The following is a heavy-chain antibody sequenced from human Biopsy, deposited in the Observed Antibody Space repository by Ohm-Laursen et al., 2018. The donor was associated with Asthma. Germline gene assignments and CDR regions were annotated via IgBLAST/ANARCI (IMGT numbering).Heavy chain of an antibody. CDR3: AKSADYCDSTDYLDF. J-gene: IGHJ4*01. V-gene: IGHV3-9*01. D-gene: IGHD3-22*01. CDR1: GFSFDDCA. CDR2: ISWNSGNI. Sequence: SLRLSCSASGFSFDDCAMHWVRQAPRKGLEWVSSISWNSGNIDYADSVKGRFTISRDSAKNSLYLQMQSLRPEDTAFYHCAKSADYCDSTDYLDFWGRGTLVTVSS.